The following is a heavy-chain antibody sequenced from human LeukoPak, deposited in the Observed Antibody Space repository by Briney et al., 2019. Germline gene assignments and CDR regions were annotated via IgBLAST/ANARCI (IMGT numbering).Heavy chain of an antibody. CDR2: IKEDGSDK. V-gene: IGHV3-7*01. CDR1: GFTFSNYW. J-gene: IGHJ6*03. Sequence: GGSLRLSCGGSGFTFSNYWMSWVRQIPGKGPEWVANIKEDGSDKYYVDSVKGRFIIARDNAQNSVYLQMNSLRAEDTAVYYCARERDYYGNKFYYYMDVWGKGTTVTVSS. CDR3: ARERDYYGNKFYYYMDV. D-gene: IGHD3-10*01.